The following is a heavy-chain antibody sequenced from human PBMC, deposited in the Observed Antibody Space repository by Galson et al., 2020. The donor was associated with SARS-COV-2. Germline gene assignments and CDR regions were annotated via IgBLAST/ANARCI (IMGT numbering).Heavy chain of an antibody. CDR2: INHSGST. J-gene: IGHJ6*03. V-gene: IGHV4-34*01. CDR3: ARLHRRGYCSGGSCYGGSYYYYMDV. D-gene: IGHD2-15*01. CDR1: GGSFSGYY. Sequence: SETLSLTCAVYGGSFSGYYWSWIRQPPGKGLEWIGEINHSGSTNYNPSLKSRVTISVDTSKNQFSLKLSSVTAADTAVYYCARLHRRGYCSGGSCYGGSYYYYMDVWGKGSTVTVSS.